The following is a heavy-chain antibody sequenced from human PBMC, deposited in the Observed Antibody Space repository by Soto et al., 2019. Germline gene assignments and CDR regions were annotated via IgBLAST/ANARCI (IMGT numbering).Heavy chain of an antibody. Sequence: EVQLVESGGGLIQPGRSLRLSCAASGFTSDDYAMHWVRQAPGKGLEWVSGISWNSGSIGYADSVKGRFTISRDNAKNSLYLQMNSLRAEDTALYYCAKVGVVRGVLEYFQHWGQGTLVAVSS. J-gene: IGHJ1*01. D-gene: IGHD3-10*01. CDR3: AKVGVVRGVLEYFQH. CDR1: GFTSDDYA. CDR2: ISWNSGSI. V-gene: IGHV3-9*02.